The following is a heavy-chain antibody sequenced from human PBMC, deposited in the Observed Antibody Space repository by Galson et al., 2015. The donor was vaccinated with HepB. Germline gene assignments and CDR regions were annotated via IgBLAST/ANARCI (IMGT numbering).Heavy chain of an antibody. CDR2: IWYDGNNK. V-gene: IGHV3-33*01. D-gene: IGHD2-2*02. CDR3: ARARYCSSPSCYTLDY. Sequence: SLRLSCAASGFTFSSYGMHWVRQAPGKGLEWVAVIWYDGNNKYYADSVKGRFTISRDNSKNTLYLQMNSLRAEDTAVYYCARARYCSSPSCYTLDYWGQGTLVTVSS. CDR1: GFTFSSYG. J-gene: IGHJ4*02.